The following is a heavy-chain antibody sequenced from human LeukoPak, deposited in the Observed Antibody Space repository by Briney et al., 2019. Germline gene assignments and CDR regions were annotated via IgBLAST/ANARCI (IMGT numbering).Heavy chain of an antibody. D-gene: IGHD3-10*01. J-gene: IGHJ4*02. CDR1: GGSFSGYY. CDR3: ARPGSGSYSATFDY. Sequence: PSETLSLTCAVYGGSFSGYYWSWIRQPPGKGLEWIGEINHSGSTNYNPSLKSRVTISVDTSKNQFSLKLSSVTAADTAVYYCARPGSGSYSATFDYWGQGTLVTVSS. CDR2: INHSGST. V-gene: IGHV4-34*01.